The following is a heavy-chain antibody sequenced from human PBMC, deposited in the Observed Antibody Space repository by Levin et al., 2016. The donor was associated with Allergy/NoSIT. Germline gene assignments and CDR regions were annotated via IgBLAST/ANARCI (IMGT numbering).Heavy chain of an antibody. CDR2: ISSDGADM. D-gene: IGHD3-3*01. Sequence: GGSLRLSCAASGFTFSRYTMNWVRQAPGKGLEWVSIISSDGADMNYAVSVRGRFTISRDNAKNSLSLQMNRLRAEDTALYYCAKEGGVANPRFYIDVWGKGSTVTVSS. V-gene: IGHV3-21*04. J-gene: IGHJ6*03. CDR3: AKEGGVANPRFYIDV. CDR1: GFTFSRYT.